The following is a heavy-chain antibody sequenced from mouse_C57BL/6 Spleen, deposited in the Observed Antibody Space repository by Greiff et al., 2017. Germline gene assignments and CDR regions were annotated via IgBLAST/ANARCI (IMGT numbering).Heavy chain of an antibody. Sequence: QVQLKQSGAELMKPGASVKLSCKATGYTFTGYWIEWVKQRPGHGLEWIGEILPGSGSTNYNEKFKGKATFTADTSSNTAYMQLSSLTTEDSAIYYCARRGYGYDAWFAYWGQGTLVTVSA. J-gene: IGHJ3*01. CDR3: ARRGYGYDAWFAY. D-gene: IGHD2-2*01. CDR2: ILPGSGST. V-gene: IGHV1-9*01. CDR1: GYTFTGYW.